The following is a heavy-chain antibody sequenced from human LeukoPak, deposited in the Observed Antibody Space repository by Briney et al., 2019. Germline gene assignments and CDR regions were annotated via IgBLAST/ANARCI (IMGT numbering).Heavy chain of an antibody. CDR1: GGAFRDHQ. Sequence: SETLSLTCAVYGGAFRDHQWSWIRQPPGKGLEWLGEINHSGSTDYNRSLKSRVTISVDASKNQFSLKLSSVTAADSAVYFCARGRAYCSGGTCTSPWFDPWGQGTLVTVSS. CDR2: INHSGST. D-gene: IGHD2-15*01. CDR3: ARGRAYCSGGTCTSPWFDP. J-gene: IGHJ5*02. V-gene: IGHV4-34*01.